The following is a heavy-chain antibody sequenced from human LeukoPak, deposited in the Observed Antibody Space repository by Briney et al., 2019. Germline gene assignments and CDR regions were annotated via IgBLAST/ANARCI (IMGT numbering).Heavy chain of an antibody. CDR3: ARAGYGGPHFDC. D-gene: IGHD4-23*01. CDR1: GFTFSNYG. CDR2: IWYDGSNK. Sequence: GGSLRLSCAASGFTFSNYGMHWVRQAPGKGLEWVAAIWYDGSNKYYGDSVKGRFTISRDNSKNTLYLQMNSLRAEDTAAYYCARAGYGGPHFDCWGQATLVIVSS. V-gene: IGHV3-33*01. J-gene: IGHJ4*02.